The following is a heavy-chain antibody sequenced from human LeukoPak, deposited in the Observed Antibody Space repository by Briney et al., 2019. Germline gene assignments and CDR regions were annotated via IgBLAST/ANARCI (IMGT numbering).Heavy chain of an antibody. V-gene: IGHV4-39*07. D-gene: IGHD3-3*01. CDR3: AKNGQSGFSFDP. CDR2: LYYGGST. CDR1: GGSISTSVSY. Sequence: SETLSLTCTVSGGSISTSVSYWGWIRQPPGKGLEWIGTLYYGGSTYYNPSLKSRVTISVDTSKNQFSLKLNSVTAADTAVYYCAKNGQSGFSFDPWGQGTLVTVSS. J-gene: IGHJ5*02.